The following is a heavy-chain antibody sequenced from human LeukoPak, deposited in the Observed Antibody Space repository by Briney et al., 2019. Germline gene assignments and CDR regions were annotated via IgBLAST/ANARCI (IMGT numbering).Heavy chain of an antibody. CDR3: ARDPYSYGYVNY. V-gene: IGHV3-33*01. D-gene: IGHD5-18*01. Sequence: GGSLRLSCAASGFTFSSYGMHWVRQAPGKGLEWVAVIWYDGSNKYYADSVKGRFIISRDNSKNTLYLQMNSLRAEDTAVYYCARDPYSYGYVNYWGQGTLVTVSS. CDR2: IWYDGSNK. CDR1: GFTFSSYG. J-gene: IGHJ4*02.